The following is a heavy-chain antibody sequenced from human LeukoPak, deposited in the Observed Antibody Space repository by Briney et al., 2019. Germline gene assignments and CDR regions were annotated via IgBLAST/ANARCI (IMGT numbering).Heavy chain of an antibody. CDR3: ARDRMGGSFDY. CDR1: GFTFDIYG. CDR2: ITGGSNTI. Sequence: PGGSLRLSCAASGFTFDIYGMNWVRQAPGKGLEWVSFITGGSNTIYYADSVKGRFTISRDNARNSLYLQMNSLRVDDTAVYYCARDRMGGSFDYWGQGTLVTVS. J-gene: IGHJ4*02. D-gene: IGHD2-15*01. V-gene: IGHV3-48*01.